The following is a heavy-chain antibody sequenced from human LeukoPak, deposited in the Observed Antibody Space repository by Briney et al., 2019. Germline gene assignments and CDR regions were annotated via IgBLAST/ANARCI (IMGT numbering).Heavy chain of an antibody. CDR1: GFTFSSYS. Sequence: GGSLTLSCEDSGFTFSSYSMNWVRQAPGKGLEWVSYISSSSSTIYYADSVKGRFTISRDNAKNSLYLQMNSLRAEDTAVYYCARAPQPGYFDLWGRGTLVTVSS. J-gene: IGHJ2*01. CDR3: ARAPQPGYFDL. CDR2: ISSSSSTI. V-gene: IGHV3-48*01.